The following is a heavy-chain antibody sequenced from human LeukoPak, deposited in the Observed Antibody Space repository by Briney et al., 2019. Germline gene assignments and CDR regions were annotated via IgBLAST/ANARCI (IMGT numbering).Heavy chain of an antibody. V-gene: IGHV4-59*08. CDR1: GGSISSYY. D-gene: IGHD3-22*01. CDR2: IYYSGST. CDR3: ARLTYYYDSNGYPPAFDI. Sequence: PSETLSLTCTVSGGSISSYYWSWIRQPPGKGLEWIGYIYYSGSTNYNPSLKSRVTISVDTSKNQFSLKLSSVTAADTAVYYCARLTYYYDSNGYPPAFDIWGQGTMVTVSS. J-gene: IGHJ3*02.